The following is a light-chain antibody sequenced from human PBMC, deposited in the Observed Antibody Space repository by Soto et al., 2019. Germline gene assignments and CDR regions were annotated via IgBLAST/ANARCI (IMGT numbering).Light chain of an antibody. Sequence: DIVMTQSPLSLPVTPGEPASISCRSSQSLLHSNGYNYLDWYLQKPGQSPQLLIYLGSNRASGVPDRFSSSGSGTDFTLKISRVEADDVGVYYCMQALQTPRIFGGGTKVEIK. CDR2: LGS. CDR3: MQALQTPRI. V-gene: IGKV2-28*01. CDR1: QSLLHSNGYNY. J-gene: IGKJ4*01.